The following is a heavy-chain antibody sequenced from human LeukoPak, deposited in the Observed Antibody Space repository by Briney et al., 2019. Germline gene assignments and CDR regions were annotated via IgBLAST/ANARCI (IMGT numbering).Heavy chain of an antibody. V-gene: IGHV3-74*01. D-gene: IGHD4-17*01. CDR1: GFTFSSYW. Sequence: PGGSLRLSCAASGFTFSSYWMHWIRQAPGKGLVWVSRINSHGSDTSYADSVKGRFTISRDSAKNTLYLQMNSLRAEDTAVYHCARVDYGDYVAAVDIWGQGTMVTVFS. CDR2: INSHGSDT. CDR3: ARVDYGDYVAAVDI. J-gene: IGHJ3*02.